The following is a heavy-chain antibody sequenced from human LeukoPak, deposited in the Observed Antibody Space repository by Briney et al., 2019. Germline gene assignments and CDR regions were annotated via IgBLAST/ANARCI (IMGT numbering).Heavy chain of an antibody. CDR2: IIPIFGTA. D-gene: IGHD5-24*01. CDR1: GGTFSSYA. V-gene: IGHV1-69*13. J-gene: IGHJ5*02. CDR3: ARGERRDGYNFDNWFDP. Sequence: ASVKVSCKASGGTFSSYAISWVRQAPGRGLEWMGGIIPIFGTANYAQKFQGRVTITADESTSTAYMELSSLRSEDTAVYYCARGERRDGYNFDNWFDPWGQGTLVTVSS.